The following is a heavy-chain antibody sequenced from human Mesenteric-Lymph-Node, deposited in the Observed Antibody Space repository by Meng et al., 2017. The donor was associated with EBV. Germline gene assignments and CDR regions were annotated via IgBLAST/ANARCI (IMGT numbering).Heavy chain of an antibody. J-gene: IGHJ4*02. CDR2: FYYSGST. V-gene: IGHV4-39*07. CDR1: GGSISSSSYY. D-gene: IGHD3-10*01. Sequence: LRLQKSGPGMVKPSETLSLTCTVSGGSISSSSYYWGWIRQPPGQGLEWIGSFYYSGSTYYNPSLKSRVTISEHTSKNQFSLKLSSVTAADTAVYYCARVLLRGVILLWGQGTLVTVSS. CDR3: ARVLLRGVILL.